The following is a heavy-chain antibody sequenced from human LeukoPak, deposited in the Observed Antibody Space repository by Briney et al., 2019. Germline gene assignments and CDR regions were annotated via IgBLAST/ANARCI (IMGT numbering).Heavy chain of an antibody. J-gene: IGHJ4*02. V-gene: IGHV6-1*01. CDR3: ARMVGLVSDF. CDR1: GDSFSSNSAA. CDR2: TYYRSKWHS. D-gene: IGHD3-10*01. Sequence: SQTLSLTCAISGDSFSSNSAAWNWLRQSPSRGLEWLGRTYYRSKWHSYYAPSVKSRITINPDTSKNPFSLQLKSVTPEDTAVYYCARMVGLVSDFWGQGTLVTVSS.